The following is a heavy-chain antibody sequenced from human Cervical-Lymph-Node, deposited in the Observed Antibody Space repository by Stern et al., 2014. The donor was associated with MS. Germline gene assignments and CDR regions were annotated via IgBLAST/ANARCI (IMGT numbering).Heavy chain of an antibody. V-gene: IGHV3-33*08. J-gene: IGHJ1*01. CDR2: IWYDGSTN. D-gene: IGHD4-23*01. CDR3: AREGGNAAEFFQH. Sequence: VQLVESGGGVVQPGRSLRLSCAASGFTFSTSGMNWVRQAPGKGLEWLAIIWYDGSTNYYAYPEKRLFTISRHNSKKTLQLLINSLRADDTAVYYCAREGGNAAEFFQHWGQGTLVTVSS. CDR1: GFTFSTSG.